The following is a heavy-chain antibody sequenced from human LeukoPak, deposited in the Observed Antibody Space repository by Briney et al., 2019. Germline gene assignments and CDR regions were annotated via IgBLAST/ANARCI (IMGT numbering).Heavy chain of an antibody. CDR1: GYTFTSYG. CDR3: ARDPVTYYYDGNSYPSANWFDP. J-gene: IGHJ5*02. CDR2: ISTYNDNT. D-gene: IGHD3-22*01. V-gene: IGHV1-18*01. Sequence: ASVKVSCKASGYTFTSYGISWVRQAPGQGLEWMGWISTYNDNTKYTQKLQDRVTMSTDTSTSTAHMELRSLRYDDTAVYYCARDPVTYYYDGNSYPSANWFDPWGLGTLVTVSS.